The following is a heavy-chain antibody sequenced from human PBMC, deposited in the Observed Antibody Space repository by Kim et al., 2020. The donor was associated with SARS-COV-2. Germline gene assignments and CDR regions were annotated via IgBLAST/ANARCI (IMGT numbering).Heavy chain of an antibody. CDR3: FRGGVDY. CDR1: GFTFSNSW. J-gene: IGHJ4*02. CDR2: INPDGTST. Sequence: GGSLRLSCAASGFTFSNSWMDWVRQTAGGGLLWVARINPDGTSTYYPDSVKGRFAISRDNSKNTLYLQMNSLRTEDTAVYYWFRGGVDYWGQGTLVTVPS. D-gene: IGHD3-16*01. V-gene: IGHV3-74*01.